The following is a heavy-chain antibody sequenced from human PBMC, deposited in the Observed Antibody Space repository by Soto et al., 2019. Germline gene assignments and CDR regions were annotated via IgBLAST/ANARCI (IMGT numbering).Heavy chain of an antibody. CDR1: GYTFSSYV. J-gene: IGHJ6*02. D-gene: IGHD3-3*01. CDR2: ISAYNGET. V-gene: IGHV1-18*04. Sequence: QVQLVQSGAEVKKPGASVKVSCKASGYTFSSYVISWVRQAPGQGLDRMGWISAYNGETNYAQKLQDRVTMTTDTSTNTAYMELRSLRSDDTAVYYCARVAPPGATRSPLNYYGMDVWGQGTTVTVSS. CDR3: ARVAPPGATRSPLNYYGMDV.